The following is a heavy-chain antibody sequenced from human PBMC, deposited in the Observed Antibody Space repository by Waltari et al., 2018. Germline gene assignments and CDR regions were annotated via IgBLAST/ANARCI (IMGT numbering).Heavy chain of an antibody. J-gene: IGHJ3*02. CDR2: IYTGCST. V-gene: IGHV3-23*03. CDR3: AKEGGGVTFDI. D-gene: IGHD2-8*02. Sequence: EVQLLQSGGGLVQPGGSLRLSCAGSGFTFSNYVMSWVRQAPGKGLGWVSVIYTGCSTHYADSVKGRFTVSRGNSKSTLYLQMDSLTPEDTAVYYCAKEGGGVTFDIWGQGTMVTVSS. CDR1: GFTFSNYV.